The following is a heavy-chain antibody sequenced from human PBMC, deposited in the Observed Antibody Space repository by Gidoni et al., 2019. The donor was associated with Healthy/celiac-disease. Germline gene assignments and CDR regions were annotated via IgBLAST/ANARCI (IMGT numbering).Heavy chain of an antibody. Sequence: EVQLVESGGGVVQPGGSLRLSCAASGFTFDDYAMHWVRQAPGKGLEWVSRISGDGGSTYYADSVKGRFTISRDNSKNSLYLQMNSLRTEDTALYYCAKDYYDSSGYYYRYYYYYGMDVWGQGTTVTVSS. J-gene: IGHJ6*02. CDR3: AKDYYDSSGYYYRYYYYYGMDV. CDR2: ISGDGGST. CDR1: GFTFDDYA. V-gene: IGHV3-43*02. D-gene: IGHD3-22*01.